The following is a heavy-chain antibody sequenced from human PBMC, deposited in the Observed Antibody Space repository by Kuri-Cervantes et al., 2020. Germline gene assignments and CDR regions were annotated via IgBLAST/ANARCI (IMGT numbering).Heavy chain of an antibody. V-gene: IGHV3-48*01. Sequence: GESLKISCAASGFTFSSYSMNWVRQAPGKGLEWVSYISSSSSTIYYADSVKGRFTISRDNSKNTLYLQMNSLRAEDTAVYYCAREYGSSCGDYWGQGTLVTVSS. CDR2: ISSSSSTI. D-gene: IGHD3-10*01. CDR1: GFTFSSYS. CDR3: AREYGSSCGDY. J-gene: IGHJ4*02.